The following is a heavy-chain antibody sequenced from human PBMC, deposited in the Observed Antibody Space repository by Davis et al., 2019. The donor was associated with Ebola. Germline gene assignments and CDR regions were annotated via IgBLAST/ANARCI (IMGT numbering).Heavy chain of an antibody. J-gene: IGHJ3*02. CDR3: ARVKTSGFLVPPDAFDI. D-gene: IGHD3-3*01. V-gene: IGHV4-59*01. Sequence: MPSETLSLTCTVSGGSISSYYWSWIRQPPGKGLEWIGYIYYSGSTNYNPSLKSRVTISVDTSKNQFSLKLSSVTAADTAVYYCARVKTSGFLVPPDAFDIWGQGTMVTVSS. CDR2: IYYSGST. CDR1: GGSISSYY.